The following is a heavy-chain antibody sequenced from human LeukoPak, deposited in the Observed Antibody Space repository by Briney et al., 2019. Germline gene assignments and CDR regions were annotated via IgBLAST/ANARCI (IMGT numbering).Heavy chain of an antibody. Sequence: ASVKVSCKASGYTFTSYYMNWVRQAPGQGLEWMGWISAYNGNTNYAQKLQGRVTMTTDTSTSTAYMELRSLRSDDTAVYYCARGEQQLVLDYWGQGTLVTVSS. CDR3: ARGEQQLVLDY. D-gene: IGHD6-13*01. CDR2: ISAYNGNT. V-gene: IGHV1-18*01. J-gene: IGHJ4*02. CDR1: GYTFTSYY.